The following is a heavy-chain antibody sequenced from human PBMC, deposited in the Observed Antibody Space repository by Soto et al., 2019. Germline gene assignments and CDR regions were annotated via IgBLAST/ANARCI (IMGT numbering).Heavy chain of an antibody. CDR2: IYYSGST. CDR1: GGSISSGDYY. J-gene: IGHJ4*02. Sequence: PSEPLSLPCTVSGGSISSGDYYWSWIRQPPGKGLEWIGYIYYSGSTYYNPSLKSRVTISVDTSKNQFSLKLSSVTAADTAVYYCARWNSSGYPFDYWGQGTLVTVSS. CDR3: ARWNSSGYPFDY. V-gene: IGHV4-30-4*01. D-gene: IGHD3-22*01.